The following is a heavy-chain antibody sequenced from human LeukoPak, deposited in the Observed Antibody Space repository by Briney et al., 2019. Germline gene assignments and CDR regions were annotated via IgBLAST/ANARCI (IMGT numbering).Heavy chain of an antibody. V-gene: IGHV4-59*01. CDR2: IHYTGIT. J-gene: IGHJ3*02. CDR3: ARILEGSGAAFDI. CDR1: GVSMNNYY. Sequence: PSETLSLTCIVSGVSMNNYYWTWIRQPPGKGLEWIAYIHYTGITNYNPFLRSRVTISLDASKSQFSLKLNSVTAADTAFYYCARILEGSGAAFDIWGQGTMVTVSS. D-gene: IGHD3-3*02.